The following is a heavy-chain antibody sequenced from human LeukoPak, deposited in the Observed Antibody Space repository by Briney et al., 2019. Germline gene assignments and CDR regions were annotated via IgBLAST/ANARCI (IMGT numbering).Heavy chain of an antibody. CDR2: ISAYNGNT. V-gene: IGHV1-18*01. CDR1: GYTFTSYG. J-gene: IGHJ6*02. D-gene: IGHD3-10*01. CDR3: AREGGIPLLWCGELFHYYGMDV. Sequence: ASVKVSCKASGYTFTSYGISWVRQAPGQGLEWMGWISAYNGNTNYAQKLQGRVTMTTDTSTSTAYMELRSLRSDDTAVYYCAREGGIPLLWCGELFHYYGMDVWGQGTTVTVSS.